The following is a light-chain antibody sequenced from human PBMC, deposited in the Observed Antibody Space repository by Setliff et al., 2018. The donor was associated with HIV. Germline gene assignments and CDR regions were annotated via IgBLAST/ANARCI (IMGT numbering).Light chain of an antibody. Sequence: QSVLTQPASVSGSPGQAVTISCTGTSRDVGGYAYVSWYQQAPGKAPKLLIYDINNRASGFSDRFSGSRSGNTASLTISGLQAEDEAEYYCSAFTKTNTVIFGGGTKVTVL. CDR3: SAFTKTNTVI. CDR1: SRDVGGYAY. CDR2: DIN. V-gene: IGLV2-14*03. J-gene: IGLJ2*01.